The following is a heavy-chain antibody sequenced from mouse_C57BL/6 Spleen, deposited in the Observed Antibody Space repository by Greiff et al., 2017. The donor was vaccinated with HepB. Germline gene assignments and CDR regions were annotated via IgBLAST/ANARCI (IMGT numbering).Heavy chain of an antibody. D-gene: IGHD1-1*01. CDR2: IDPETGGT. V-gene: IGHV1-15*01. Sequence: VQLKESGAELVRPGASVTLSCKASGYTFTDYEMHWVKQTPVHGLEWIGAIDPETGGTAYNQKFKGKAILTADKSSSTAYMELRSLTSEDSAVYYCTRSGYGSRDGFAYWGQGTLVTVSA. J-gene: IGHJ3*01. CDR3: TRSGYGSRDGFAY. CDR1: GYTFTDYE.